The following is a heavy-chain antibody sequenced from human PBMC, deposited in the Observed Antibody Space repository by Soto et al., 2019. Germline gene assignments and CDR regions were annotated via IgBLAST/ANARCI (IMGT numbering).Heavy chain of an antibody. V-gene: IGHV1-18*01. CDR1: GYTFTSYG. J-gene: IGHJ4*02. CDR2: ISAYNGNT. CDR3: ARDQAMAQFAY. Sequence: QVQLVQSGAEVKKPGASVKVSCKASGYTFTSYGIIWVRQAPGQGLEWMGWISAYNGNTKYAQKLQGRGTMTTDTSTSTAYMELRSLISDATAGYYCARDQAMAQFAYSGQGPRVTVTS.